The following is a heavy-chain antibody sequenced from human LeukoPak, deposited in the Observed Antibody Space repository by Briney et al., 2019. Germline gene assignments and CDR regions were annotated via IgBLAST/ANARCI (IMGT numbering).Heavy chain of an antibody. CDR2: TYYRSKWYN. CDR1: GDSVSSNIAA. Sequence: SQTFSLTCAISGDSVSSNIAAWNWIRQSPSRGLEWLGRTYYRSKWYNDYAVSVRSRITIDPDTSKNQFSLQLNPVTPEDTAVYYCAKDCGTGPFACSHWGQGTLVTVSS. J-gene: IGHJ4*02. D-gene: IGHD2-15*01. V-gene: IGHV6-1*01. CDR3: AKDCGTGPFACSH.